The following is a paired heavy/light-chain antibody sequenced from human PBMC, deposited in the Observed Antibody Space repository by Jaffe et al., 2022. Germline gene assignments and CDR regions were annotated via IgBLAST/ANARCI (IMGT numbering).Heavy chain of an antibody. D-gene: IGHD3-9*01. Sequence: QVQLQESGPGLVKPSQTLSLTCTVSGGSISSGSYYWSWIRQPAGKGLEWIGRIYTSGSTNYNPSLKSRVTISVDTSKNQFSLKLSSVTAADTAVYYCARGCQDYDILTGYYEAYYFDYWGQGTLVTVSS. CDR3: ARGCQDYDILTGYYEAYYFDY. CDR2: IYTSGST. V-gene: IGHV4-61*02. J-gene: IGHJ4*02. CDR1: GGSISSGSYY.
Light chain of an antibody. CDR1: SSDVGSYNL. CDR2: EGS. CDR3: CSYAGSNWV. Sequence: QSALTQPASVSGSPGQSITISCTGTSSDVGSYNLVSWYQQHPGKAPKLMIYEGSKRPSGVSNRFSGSKSGNTASLTISGLQAEDEADYYCCSYAGSNWVFGGGTKLTVL. J-gene: IGLJ3*02. V-gene: IGLV2-23*01.